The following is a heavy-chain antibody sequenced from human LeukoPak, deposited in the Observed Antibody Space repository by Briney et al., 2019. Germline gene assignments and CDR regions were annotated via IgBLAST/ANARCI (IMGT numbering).Heavy chain of an antibody. D-gene: IGHD2-21*02. Sequence: SETLSLTCTVSGGSISCDYWTWIRQSPGKRLEWIGYIHYSGATNYSPSLKSRVTISVDTSKNQFSLKLSSVTAADTALYYCATLRGASTAVFDSWGQGTLVTVS. J-gene: IGHJ4*02. V-gene: IGHV4-59*08. CDR1: GGSISCDY. CDR3: ATLRGASTAVFDS. CDR2: IHYSGAT.